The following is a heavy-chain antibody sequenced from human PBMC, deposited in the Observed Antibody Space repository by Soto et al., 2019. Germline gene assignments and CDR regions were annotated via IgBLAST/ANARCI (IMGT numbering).Heavy chain of an antibody. V-gene: IGHV1-2*02. Sequence: ASVKVSCKASGYTFTGYYMHWVRQAPGQGLEWMGWINPNSDGTNYAQKFQGRVTMTRDTSISTAYMELSRLRSDDTAVYYCARLKRGIAADGPKKKYKWFDPWGQGTLVTVSS. D-gene: IGHD6-13*01. CDR1: GYTFTGYY. J-gene: IGHJ5*02. CDR2: INPNSDGT. CDR3: ARLKRGIAADGPKKKYKWFDP.